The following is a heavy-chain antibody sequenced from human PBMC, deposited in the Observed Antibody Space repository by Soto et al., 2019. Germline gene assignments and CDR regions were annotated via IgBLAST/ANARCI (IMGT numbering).Heavy chain of an antibody. CDR1: GASVRSGSYY. CDR2: IYDTGTT. Sequence: SETLSLTCTVSGASVRSGSYYWSWVRQPPGRGLEWIGYIYDTGTTNYNPSLKSRVTMSVDTSKNQFSLKLNSLTAADTAVYYCARVHDYGDYFDYWGQGTLVTVS. CDR3: ARVHDYGDYFDY. V-gene: IGHV4-61*01. D-gene: IGHD4-17*01. J-gene: IGHJ4*02.